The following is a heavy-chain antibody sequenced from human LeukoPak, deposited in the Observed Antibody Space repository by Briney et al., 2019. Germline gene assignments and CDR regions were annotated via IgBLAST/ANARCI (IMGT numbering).Heavy chain of an antibody. CDR2: ISSSSSYI. CDR1: GFTFSSYS. V-gene: IGHV3-21*01. J-gene: IGHJ4*02. Sequence: GGSLRLSCAASGFTFSSYSMNWVRQAPGKGLEWVSSISSSSSYIYYADSVKGRFTISRDNAKNSLYLQMNSLRAEDTAVYYCARDLRDGYNEEIYFDYWGQGTLVTVSS. CDR3: ARDLRDGYNEEIYFDY. D-gene: IGHD5-24*01.